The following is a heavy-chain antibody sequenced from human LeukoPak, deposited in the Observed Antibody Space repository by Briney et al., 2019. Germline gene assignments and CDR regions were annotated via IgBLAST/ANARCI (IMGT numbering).Heavy chain of an antibody. CDR2: INRSGST. CDR3: ARGRGIIYGMDV. V-gene: IGHV4-34*01. J-gene: IGHJ6*02. CDR1: GGSFSGYY. Sequence: PSETLSLTCAVYGGSFSGYYWSWIRQPPGKGLEWIGEINRSGSTNYNPSLKSRVTISVDTSKNQFSLKLSSVTAADTAVYYCARGRGIIYGMDVWGQGTTVTVSS. D-gene: IGHD2-15*01.